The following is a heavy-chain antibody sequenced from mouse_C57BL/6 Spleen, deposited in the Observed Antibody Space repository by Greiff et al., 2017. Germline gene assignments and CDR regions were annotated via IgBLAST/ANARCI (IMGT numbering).Heavy chain of an antibody. CDR2: INPSRGYT. Sequence: VQLQESGAELAKPGASAKLSCKASGYTFTSYWMHWVKQRPGQGLEWIGYINPSRGYTKYNPKFKDKATLTADKSSSPAYMQLSSLTYEDSAVYCCARSGYDGSSSFAYWGQGTLVTVSA. V-gene: IGHV1-7*01. J-gene: IGHJ3*01. CDR3: ARSGYDGSSSFAY. CDR1: GYTFTSYW. D-gene: IGHD1-1*01.